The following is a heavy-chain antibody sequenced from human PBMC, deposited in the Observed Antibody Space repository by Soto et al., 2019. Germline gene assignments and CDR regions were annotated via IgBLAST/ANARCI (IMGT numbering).Heavy chain of an antibody. D-gene: IGHD6-6*01. J-gene: IGHJ4*02. CDR3: ARDRRAARTYYYFDY. V-gene: IGHV3-30-3*01. CDR1: GFTFSSYA. CDR2: ISYDGSNK. Sequence: PGGSLRLSCAASGFTFSSYAMHWVRQAPGKGLEWVAVISYDGSNKYYADSVKGRFTISRDNSKNTLYLQMNSLRAEDTAVYYCARDRRAARTYYYFDYWGQGTLVTVSS.